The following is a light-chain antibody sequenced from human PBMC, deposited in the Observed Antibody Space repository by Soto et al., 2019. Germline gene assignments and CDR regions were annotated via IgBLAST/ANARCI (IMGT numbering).Light chain of an antibody. CDR1: RSDIGNSNF. V-gene: IGLV2-14*01. CDR3: TSHSSVTTVV. CDR2: EVS. J-gene: IGLJ2*01. Sequence: QSVLTQSASVSGSPGQTITISCTGTRSDIGNSNFVSWYQQYPDKAPKLIIFEVSDRPSGVSDRFFGSKSGNTASLTISGLQPEDEADYYCTSHSSVTTVVFGGGTKVTVL.